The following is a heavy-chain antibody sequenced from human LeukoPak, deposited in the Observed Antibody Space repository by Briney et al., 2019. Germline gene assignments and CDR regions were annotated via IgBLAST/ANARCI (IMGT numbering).Heavy chain of an antibody. CDR1: GYRFSNYY. J-gene: IGHJ4*02. D-gene: IGHD1-26*01. Sequence: GESLKISCKGSGYRFSNYYIDWVRQMPGKGLEWMGVMYPGGSDIRYSPSFQCQVTISADKSIDTAYLQWSSLKASDSAMYYCASRTGSYYPFDSWGQGTLVTVSS. CDR3: ASRTGSYYPFDS. V-gene: IGHV5-51*01. CDR2: MYPGGSDI.